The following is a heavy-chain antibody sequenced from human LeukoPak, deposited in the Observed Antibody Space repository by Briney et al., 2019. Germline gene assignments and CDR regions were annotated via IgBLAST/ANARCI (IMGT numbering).Heavy chain of an antibody. J-gene: IGHJ4*02. CDR1: GVTLSNYW. V-gene: IGHV3-23*01. CDR3: ARDERWIQFNY. Sequence: GGSLRLSCVGSGVTLSNYWMYWVRQGPGKGLVWVSGIVGSGVTTYYADSVKGRFTISRDNSKNTLYLHMNSLRAEDTAIYYCARDERWIQFNYWGQGTLVTVSS. D-gene: IGHD5-18*01. CDR2: IVGSGVTT.